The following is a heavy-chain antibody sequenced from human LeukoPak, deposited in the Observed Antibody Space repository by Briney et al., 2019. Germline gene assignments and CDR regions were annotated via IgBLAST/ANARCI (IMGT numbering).Heavy chain of an antibody. CDR3: AKEGYTGYDAFDY. J-gene: IGHJ4*02. CDR2: ISGAGSAT. D-gene: IGHD5-12*01. V-gene: IGHV3-23*01. CDR1: GFTFSRYA. Sequence: GGSLRLSCAASGFTFSRYAMNWVRQTPGRGLEWLSAISGAGSATYYADSVRGRFTVSRDNSKDTLFLQMNSLRAEDTALDYCAKEGYTGYDAFDYWGQGALVTVSS.